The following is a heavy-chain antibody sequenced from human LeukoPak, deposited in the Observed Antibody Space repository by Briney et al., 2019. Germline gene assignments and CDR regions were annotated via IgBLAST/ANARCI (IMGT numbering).Heavy chain of an antibody. J-gene: IGHJ6*02. CDR3: AKSSGSYYYYYGMDV. V-gene: IGHV3-21*04. Sequence: GGSLRLSCAASGFTFSNAWMSWVRQAPGKGLEWVSSISSSSSYIYYADSVKGRFTISRDNSKNTLYLQMNSLRAEDTAVYYCAKSSGSYYYYYGMDVWGQGTTVTVSS. CDR1: GFTFSNAW. CDR2: ISSSSSYI. D-gene: IGHD1-26*01.